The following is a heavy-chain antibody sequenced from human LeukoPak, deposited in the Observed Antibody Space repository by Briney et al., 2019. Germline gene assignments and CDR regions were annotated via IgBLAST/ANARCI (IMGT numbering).Heavy chain of an antibody. Sequence: PSETLSLTCAVYGGSFSGYYWSWIRQPPGKGLEWIGSVYHSATTYYNPSLKSRVTISVDTSKNQFSLKLSSVTAADTAVYYCSRDETYSSDWQSNHYYYYMDVWGKGTTVTVSS. CDR3: SRDETYSSDWQSNHYYYYMDV. J-gene: IGHJ6*03. D-gene: IGHD6-19*01. CDR1: GGSFSGYY. CDR2: VYHSATT. V-gene: IGHV4-34*01.